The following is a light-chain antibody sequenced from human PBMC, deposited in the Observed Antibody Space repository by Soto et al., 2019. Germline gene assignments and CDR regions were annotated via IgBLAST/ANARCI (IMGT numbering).Light chain of an antibody. Sequence: DIQMTQSPSSLSASVGDRVTVTCRTSQNIYNYLNWYQQKPGKAPKLLIYAVSSVQSGVPLRFSGSGSGTDFTLTISSLQPEDFATYYCQQTHSTPVTFGQGTRLKIK. CDR2: AVS. V-gene: IGKV1-39*01. CDR3: QQTHSTPVT. CDR1: QNIYNY. J-gene: IGKJ5*01.